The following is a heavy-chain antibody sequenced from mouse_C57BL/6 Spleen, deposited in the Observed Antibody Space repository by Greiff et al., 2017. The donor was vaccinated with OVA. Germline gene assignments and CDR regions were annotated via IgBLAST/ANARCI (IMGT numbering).Heavy chain of an antibody. CDR1: GFSLTSYG. Sequence: VQLQQSGPGLVQPSQSLSITCSVSGFSLTSYGVHWVRQSPGKGLEWLGVIWRGGSTDYNAAFMSRLSITKDNSKSQVFFKMNSLQADDTAIYYCAKKGGTDYYAMDYWGQGTSVTVSS. CDR3: AKKGGTDYYAMDY. V-gene: IGHV2-5*01. J-gene: IGHJ4*01. CDR2: IWRGGST. D-gene: IGHD3-3*01.